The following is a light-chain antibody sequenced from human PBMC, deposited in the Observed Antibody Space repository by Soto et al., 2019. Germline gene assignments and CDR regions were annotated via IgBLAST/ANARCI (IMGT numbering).Light chain of an antibody. Sequence: EIVLTQSPGTLSLSPGERAPLSCRASPSVSSSYLAWYQQKPGQAPRLLIYGASSRATGIPDRFSGSGSGTDFTLTISRLEPEDFAVYYCHQYGRSLWTFGQGTRVEIK. CDR2: GAS. J-gene: IGKJ1*01. CDR1: PSVSSSY. CDR3: HQYGRSLWT. V-gene: IGKV3-20*01.